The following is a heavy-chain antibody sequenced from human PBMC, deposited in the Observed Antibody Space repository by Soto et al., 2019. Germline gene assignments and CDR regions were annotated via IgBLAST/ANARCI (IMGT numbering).Heavy chain of an antibody. CDR3: ARGGYLGPSRPRYYYYMDV. D-gene: IGHD5-18*01. V-gene: IGHV6-1*01. Sequence: KQSQTLSLTCAISGDSVSSNSAAWNWIRQSPSRGLEWLGRTYYRSKWYNDYAVSVKSRITINPDTSKNQFSLQLNSVTPEDTAVYYCARGGYLGPSRPRYYYYMDVWGKGTTVTVSS. J-gene: IGHJ6*03. CDR1: GDSVSSNSAA. CDR2: TYYRSKWYN.